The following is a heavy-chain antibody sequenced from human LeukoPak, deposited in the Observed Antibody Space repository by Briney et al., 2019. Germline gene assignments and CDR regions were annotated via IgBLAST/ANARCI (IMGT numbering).Heavy chain of an antibody. V-gene: IGHV3-7*01. CDR1: GFTFSSYW. J-gene: IGHJ6*03. Sequence: GGSLRLSCAASGFTFSSYWMTWVRQVPGKGLEWVANIKQDGSEKYSVDSVKGRFTISRDNAKNSLYMQMNSLRAEDTAVYYCARVMSASVWRTYGSYYYYYYMDVWGKGTTVTVSS. D-gene: IGHD3-16*01. CDR2: IKQDGSEK. CDR3: ARVMSASVWRTYGSYYYYYYMDV.